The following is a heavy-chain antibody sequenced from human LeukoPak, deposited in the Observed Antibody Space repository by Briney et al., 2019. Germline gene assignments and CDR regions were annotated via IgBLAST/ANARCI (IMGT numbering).Heavy chain of an antibody. CDR3: ARRGYSFGWDY. V-gene: IGHV3-7*01. J-gene: IGHJ4*02. CDR1: GFMFSPYW. CDR2: IKEDGSEK. D-gene: IGHD5-18*01. Sequence: GGSLRLSCAGSGFMFSPYWMTWVRQSPGKGLEWGASIKEDGSEKYYVDSVKGRFTISRDNAQNSLYLQMNSLRAEDTAVYYCARRGYSFGWDYWGQGTLVTVSS.